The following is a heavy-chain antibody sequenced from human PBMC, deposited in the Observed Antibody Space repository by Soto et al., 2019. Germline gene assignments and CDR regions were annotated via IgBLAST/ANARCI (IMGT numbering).Heavy chain of an antibody. CDR3: ARHEAAPFDY. CDR1: GGSIINGDYY. CDR2: IYYSGST. Sequence: SETLSLTCTVSGGSIINGDYYWSWIRQPPGKGLEWIGYIYYSGSTNYNPSLKSRVTISVDTSKNQFSLKLSSVTAADTAVYYCARHEAAPFDYWGQGTLVTVSS. D-gene: IGHD6-25*01. J-gene: IGHJ4*02. V-gene: IGHV4-61*08.